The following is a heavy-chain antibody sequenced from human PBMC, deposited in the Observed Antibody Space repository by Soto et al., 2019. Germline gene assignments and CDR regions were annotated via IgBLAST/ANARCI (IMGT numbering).Heavy chain of an antibody. CDR2: ISSSSSYI. CDR1: GFTFSSYS. Sequence: GGSLRLSCAASGFTFSSYSMNWVRQAPGKGLEGVSSISSSSSYIYYADSVKGRFTISRDNAKNSLYLQMNSLRAEDTAVYYCARAQRGVTWYYGMDVWGQGTTVTVSS. J-gene: IGHJ6*02. D-gene: IGHD3-16*01. CDR3: ARAQRGVTWYYGMDV. V-gene: IGHV3-21*01.